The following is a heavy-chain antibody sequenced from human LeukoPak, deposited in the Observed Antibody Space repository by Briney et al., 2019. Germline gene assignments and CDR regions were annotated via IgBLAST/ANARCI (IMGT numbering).Heavy chain of an antibody. Sequence: GGSLRLSCAASGFTFNIDSMTWVRQAPGKGLEWVSCIGSTSENIYYAASVRGRFPISRDNAKNSLFLQMSSLRAHGTAVYYCARDCVRFVEMYYFDYWGQGTLVTVSS. CDR2: IGSTSENI. V-gene: IGHV3-21*01. J-gene: IGHJ4*02. D-gene: IGHD3-10*01. CDR3: ARDCVRFVEMYYFDY. CDR1: GFTFNIDS.